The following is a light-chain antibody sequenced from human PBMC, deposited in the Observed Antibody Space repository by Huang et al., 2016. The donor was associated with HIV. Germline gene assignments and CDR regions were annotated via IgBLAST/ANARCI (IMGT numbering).Light chain of an antibody. J-gene: IGKJ1*01. CDR3: HQFCSSPRT. V-gene: IGKV3-20*01. Sequence: EIVLTQSPGTLSLSPGERVTLSCRASQSVSNNYLAWFQQKSGQAPRLLIYAASIRATGVADRFSGSGSGTDFTLTINRLEPEDSAVYYCHQFCSSPRTFGQGTKVHIK. CDR1: QSVSNNY. CDR2: AAS.